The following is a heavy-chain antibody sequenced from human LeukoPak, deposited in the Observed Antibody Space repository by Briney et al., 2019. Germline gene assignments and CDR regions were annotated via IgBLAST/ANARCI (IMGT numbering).Heavy chain of an antibody. V-gene: IGHV1-2*06. CDR2: INPNSGGT. Sequence: ASVKVSCRASGYTFTAYYIHWVRQAPGQGLEWMGRINPNSGGTDSAQRFQGRVTMTRDTSMNTAYMELNRLRSDDTAVYYCARDLSGISSATDAFDMWGQGTMVTVSS. CDR3: ARDLSGISSATDAFDM. J-gene: IGHJ3*02. CDR1: GYTFTAYY. D-gene: IGHD1-14*01.